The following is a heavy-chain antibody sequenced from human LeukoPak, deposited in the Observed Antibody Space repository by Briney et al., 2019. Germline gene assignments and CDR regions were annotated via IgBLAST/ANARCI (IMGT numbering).Heavy chain of an antibody. CDR3: ARRAYCSSTSCYGNWYFDL. CDR1: GGSISSSSYY. Sequence: PSQTLSLTCTVSGGSISSSSYYWGWIRQPPGKGPEWIGSIYYSGSTYYNPSLKSRVTISVDTSKNQFSLKLSSVTAADTAVYYCARRAYCSSTSCYGNWYFDLWGRGTLVTVSS. J-gene: IGHJ2*01. CDR2: IYYSGST. D-gene: IGHD2-2*01. V-gene: IGHV4-39*01.